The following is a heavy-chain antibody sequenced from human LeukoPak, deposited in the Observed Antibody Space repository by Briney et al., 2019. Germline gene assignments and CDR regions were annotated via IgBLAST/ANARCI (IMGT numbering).Heavy chain of an antibody. CDR3: ARHDSLDIRDYGDYATTSYIDY. CDR1: GYSFTSYW. Sequence: GESLKISCKGSGYSFTSYWIGWVRQMPGKGLEWMGIIYPGDSDTRYSPAFQGQVTISADKSSRTAYLQWSSLKASDTAMYYCARHDSLDIRDYGDYATTSYIDYWGQGTLVTVSS. V-gene: IGHV5-51*01. CDR2: IYPGDSDT. D-gene: IGHD4-17*01. J-gene: IGHJ4*02.